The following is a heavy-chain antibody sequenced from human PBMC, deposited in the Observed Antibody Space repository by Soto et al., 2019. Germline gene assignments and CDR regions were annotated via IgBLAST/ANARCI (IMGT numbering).Heavy chain of an antibody. CDR2: IDPSDSYT. Sequence: EVQLVQSGAEVKKPGESLRISCKGSGYSFTSYWISWVRQMPGKGLEWMGRIDPSDSYTNYSPSFQGHVTISADKSISTAYLQWSSLKASDTAMYYCAWRAAAGTTYYYYYGMGVWGQGTTVTVSS. CDR3: AWRAAAGTTYYYYYGMGV. CDR1: GYSFTSYW. V-gene: IGHV5-10-1*03. D-gene: IGHD6-13*01. J-gene: IGHJ6*02.